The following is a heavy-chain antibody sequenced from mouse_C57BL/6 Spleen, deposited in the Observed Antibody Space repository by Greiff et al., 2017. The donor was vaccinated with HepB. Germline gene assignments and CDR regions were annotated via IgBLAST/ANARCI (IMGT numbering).Heavy chain of an antibody. CDR3: AISGSNSGDYAMDY. V-gene: IGHV1-74*01. CDR2: IHPSDSDT. J-gene: IGHJ4*01. CDR1: GYTFTSYW. D-gene: IGHD2-5*01. Sequence: QVQLKQPGAELVKPGASVKVSCKASGYTFTSYWMHWVKQRPGQGLEWIGRIHPSDSDTNYNQKFKGKATLTVDKSSSTAYMQLSSLTSEDSAVYYCAISGSNSGDYAMDYWGQGTSVTVSS.